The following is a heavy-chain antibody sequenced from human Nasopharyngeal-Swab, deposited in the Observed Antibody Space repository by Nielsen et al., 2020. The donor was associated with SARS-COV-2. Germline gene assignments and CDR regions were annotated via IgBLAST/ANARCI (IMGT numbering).Heavy chain of an antibody. J-gene: IGHJ4*02. CDR1: GGTFSSYA. CDR2: IIPIFGTA. D-gene: IGHD6-13*01. CDR3: ASETKEIAAAGFGD. V-gene: IGHV1-69*06. Sequence: SVKVSCKASGGTFSSYAISWVRQAPGQGLEWMGGIIPIFGTANYAQKFQGRVTMTEDTSTDTAYMELSSLRSEDTAVYYCASETKEIAAAGFGDWGQGTLVTVSS.